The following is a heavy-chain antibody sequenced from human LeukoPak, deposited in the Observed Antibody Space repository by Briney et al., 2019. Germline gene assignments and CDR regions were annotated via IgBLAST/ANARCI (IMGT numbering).Heavy chain of an antibody. CDR2: TDPIGGST. J-gene: IGHJ3*02. CDR1: GYTFTNYY. D-gene: IGHD4-23*01. Sequence: GASVKVSCKASGYTFTNYYIHWVRQAPGQGLEWMGITDPIGGSTNYAQKFQGRVTMTRDTSTSTVYMELSSLRSEDSAVYYCAADSRGGVVTPPGAFDIWGQGTMVTVSS. CDR3: AADSRGGVVTPPGAFDI. V-gene: IGHV1-46*01.